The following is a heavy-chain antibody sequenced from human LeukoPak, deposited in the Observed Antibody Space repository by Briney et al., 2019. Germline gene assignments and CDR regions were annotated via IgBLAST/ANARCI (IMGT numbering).Heavy chain of an antibody. J-gene: IGHJ3*02. D-gene: IGHD3-16*02. Sequence: GESLKISCKGSGYSFTSYWIGWVRQMPGKGLEWMGIIYPGDSDTRYSPSFQGQVTITADKSISTAYLQWSRLKASDSAMYYCARTNYDYVWGSYRLGPNDAFDIWGQGTMVTVSS. V-gene: IGHV5-51*01. CDR2: IYPGDSDT. CDR1: GYSFTSYW. CDR3: ARTNYDYVWGSYRLGPNDAFDI.